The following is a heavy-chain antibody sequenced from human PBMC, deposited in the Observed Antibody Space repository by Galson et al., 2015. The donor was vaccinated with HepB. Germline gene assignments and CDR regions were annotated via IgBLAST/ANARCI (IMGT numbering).Heavy chain of an antibody. V-gene: IGHV3-21*01. CDR3: ARGPPYGSGSHPPHFGY. J-gene: IGHJ4*02. Sequence: SLRLSCAASGFTISSYSMNWVRQAPGKGPEWVSSISSSSTYIYYADSMRGRFTISRDNAKNSLYLQMNSLRAEDTAVYYCARGPPYGSGSHPPHFGYWGRGTLVTVSS. CDR2: ISSSSTYI. CDR1: GFTISSYS. D-gene: IGHD3-10*01.